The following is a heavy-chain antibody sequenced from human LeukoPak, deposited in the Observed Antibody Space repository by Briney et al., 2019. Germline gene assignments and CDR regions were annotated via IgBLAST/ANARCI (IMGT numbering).Heavy chain of an antibody. CDR1: GYTFTSYG. J-gene: IGHJ6*02. CDR2: IHPRSGET. Sequence: ASVKISCKASGYTFTSYGISWVRQAPGQGLEWMGWIHPRSGETNYAYKFRGRVTMTTDTSTSTAYMELRSLRSDDTAVYYCARAPYDFWSGDHPYYYYYGMDVWGQGTTVTVSS. D-gene: IGHD3-3*01. CDR3: ARAPYDFWSGDHPYYYYYGMDV. V-gene: IGHV1-18*01.